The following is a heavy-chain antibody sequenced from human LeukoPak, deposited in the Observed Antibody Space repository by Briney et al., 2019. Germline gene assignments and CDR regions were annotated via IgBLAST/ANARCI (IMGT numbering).Heavy chain of an antibody. CDR2: IYYSGST. CDR1: GGSISSSSYY. CDR3: ARVGDYYDSSGHDHRWNFDY. D-gene: IGHD3-22*01. Sequence: NSSETLSLTCTVSGGSISSSSYYWGWIRQPPGKGLEWIGSIYYSGSTYYNPSLKSRVTMSVDTSKNQFSLKLSSVTAADTAVYYCARVGDYYDSSGHDHRWNFDYWGQGTLVTVSS. J-gene: IGHJ4*02. V-gene: IGHV4-39*07.